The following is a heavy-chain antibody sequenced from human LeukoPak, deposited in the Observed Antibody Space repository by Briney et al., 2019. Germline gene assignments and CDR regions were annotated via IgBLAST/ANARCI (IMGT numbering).Heavy chain of an antibody. D-gene: IGHD2-2*01. V-gene: IGHV1-2*06. CDR2: INPNSGGT. Sequence: GPSVKVSYKASGYTFTGYYMHWVRQAPGQGLECMGRINPNSGGTNYAQKFQGRVTITRDTSISTAYMELSRLRSDDTAVYYCARPCSSTSCQFYDAFDIWGQGTMVTVSS. CDR1: GYTFTGYY. CDR3: ARPCSSTSCQFYDAFDI. J-gene: IGHJ3*02.